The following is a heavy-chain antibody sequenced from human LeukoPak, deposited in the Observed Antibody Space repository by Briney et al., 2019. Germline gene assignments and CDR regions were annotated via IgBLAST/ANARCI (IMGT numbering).Heavy chain of an antibody. D-gene: IGHD2-8*02. J-gene: IGHJ2*01. CDR3: ARSPPSGPPRYFDL. V-gene: IGHV3-33*01. CDR1: GFTFSSYG. Sequence: GGSLRLSCAASGFTFSSYGMHWVRQAPGKGLEWVAVIWYDGSNKYYADSVKGRFTISRDNSKNTLYLQMNSLRAEDTAVYYCARSPPSGPPRYFDLWGRGTLVTVSS. CDR2: IWYDGSNK.